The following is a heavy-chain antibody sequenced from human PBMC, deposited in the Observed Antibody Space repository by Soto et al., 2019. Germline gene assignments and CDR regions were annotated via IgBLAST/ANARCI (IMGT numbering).Heavy chain of an antibody. J-gene: IGHJ6*02. D-gene: IGHD6-6*01. V-gene: IGHV4-34*01. CDR1: GGSFSGYY. CDR3: AREWRSIAARKYYYYYYGMDV. CDR2: INHSGST. Sequence: SETLSLTCAVYGGSFSGYYWSWIRQPPGKGLGWIGEINHSGSTNYNPSLKSRVTISVDTSKNQFSLKLSSVTAADTAVYYCAREWRSIAARKYYYYYYGMDVWGQGTTVTVSS.